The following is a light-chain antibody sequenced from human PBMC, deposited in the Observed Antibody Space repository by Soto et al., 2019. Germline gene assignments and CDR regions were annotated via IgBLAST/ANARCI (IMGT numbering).Light chain of an antibody. Sequence: QAVVTQEPSLTVSPGGTVTLTCASSTGAVTSGYYPNWFQQKPGQAPRALIYSTGNKHSWTPARFSGSLLGGKAVLTLSGVQPEDEAEYYCLLYYGGAQPWVFGGGTQLTVL. J-gene: IGLJ3*02. CDR2: STG. CDR3: LLYYGGAQPWV. CDR1: TGAVTSGYY. V-gene: IGLV7-43*01.